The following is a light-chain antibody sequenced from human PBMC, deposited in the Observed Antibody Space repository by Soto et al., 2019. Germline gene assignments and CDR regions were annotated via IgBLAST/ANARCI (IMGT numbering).Light chain of an antibody. CDR2: DAS. J-gene: IGKJ1*01. V-gene: IGKV3-15*01. CDR1: QTVSSY. Sequence: EIVLTQSPVTLSLSPGERATLSCRASQTVSSYLAWYQQKPGQAPRLLIYDASTRATGIPARFSGSGSGTEFTLTIRSLQSEDFAVYYCQQYNNWPLWTFGQGTKGDIK. CDR3: QQYNNWPLWT.